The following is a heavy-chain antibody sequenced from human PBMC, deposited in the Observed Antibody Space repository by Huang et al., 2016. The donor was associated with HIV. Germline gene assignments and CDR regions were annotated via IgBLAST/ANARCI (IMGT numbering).Heavy chain of an antibody. CDR2: LDPEIGET. D-gene: IGHD3-9*01. V-gene: IGHV1-24*01. J-gene: IGHJ4*02. CDR1: ESTLTELS. Sequence: QVQLVQSRAEVKKPGASVKVSCKVSESTLTELSIHWVRQPPGKGLEWMGGLDPEIGETIYAQKFQGRVTMTEDTSTETAFMELSGLRPEDTAVYYCATGFDVFFDFWGQGTLVTVSS. CDR3: ATGFDVFFDF.